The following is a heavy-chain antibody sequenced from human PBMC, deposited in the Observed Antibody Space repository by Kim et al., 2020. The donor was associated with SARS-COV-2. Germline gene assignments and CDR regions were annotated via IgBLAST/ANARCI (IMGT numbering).Heavy chain of an antibody. CDR1: GGSISSYY. Sequence: SETLSLTCTVSGGSISSYYWSWIRQPPGKGLEWIGYIYYSGSTTYNPSLESRVTVSVDTSKNQFSLKLNSLIAADTAVYYCARVITMGHPPTPHHDCWGQGSLVTVSS. D-gene: IGHD3-10*01. V-gene: IGHV4-59*01. CDR3: ARVITMGHPPTPHHDC. CDR2: IYYSGST. J-gene: IGHJ4*01.